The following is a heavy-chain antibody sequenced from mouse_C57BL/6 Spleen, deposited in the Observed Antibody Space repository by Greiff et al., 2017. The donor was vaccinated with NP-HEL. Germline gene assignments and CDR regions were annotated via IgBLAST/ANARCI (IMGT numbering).Heavy chain of an antibody. CDR1: GYTFTDYY. CDR2: INPYNGGT. Sequence: VQLKQSGPVLVKPGASVKMSCKASGYTFTDYYMNWVKQSHGKSLEWIGVINPYNGGTSYNQKFKGKATLTVDKSSSTAYMELNSLTSEDSAVYYCARRDYYGSSGYYFDYWGQGTTLTVSS. D-gene: IGHD1-1*01. J-gene: IGHJ2*01. V-gene: IGHV1-19*01. CDR3: ARRDYYGSSGYYFDY.